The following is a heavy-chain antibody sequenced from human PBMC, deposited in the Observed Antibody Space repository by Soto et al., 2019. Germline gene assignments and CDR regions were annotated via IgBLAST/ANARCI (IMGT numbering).Heavy chain of an antibody. CDR3: ARDQDDDYGDYVSAFDI. V-gene: IGHV3-30-3*01. D-gene: IGHD4-17*01. CDR1: GFTFSSYA. CDR2: ISYDGSNK. Sequence: QVQLVESGGGVVQPGRSLRLSCAASGFTFSSYAMHWVRQAPGKGLEWVAVISYDGSNKYYADSVKGRFTISRDNSKNTLYLQMNSLRAEDTAVYYCARDQDDDYGDYVSAFDIWGQGTMVTVSS. J-gene: IGHJ3*02.